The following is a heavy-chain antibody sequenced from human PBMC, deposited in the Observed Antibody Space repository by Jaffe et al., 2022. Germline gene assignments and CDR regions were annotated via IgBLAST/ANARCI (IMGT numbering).Heavy chain of an antibody. D-gene: IGHD3-10*01. Sequence: EVQLLESGGGLVQPGGSLRLSCAASGFTFSSYAMGWVRQAPGKGLEWVSDIGGSGRNTYYVASVKGRFTISRDNSKNTLYLQLNSLRAEDTAVYYCAKEGGSEGYGHFDYWGQGTLVTVSS. CDR2: IGGSGRNT. V-gene: IGHV3-23*01. CDR3: AKEGGSEGYGHFDY. CDR1: GFTFSSYA. J-gene: IGHJ4*02.